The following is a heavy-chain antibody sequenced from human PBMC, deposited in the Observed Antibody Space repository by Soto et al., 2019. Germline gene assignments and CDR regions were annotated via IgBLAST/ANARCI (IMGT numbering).Heavy chain of an antibody. V-gene: IGHV1-69*04. CDR1: GGTFSTYS. D-gene: IGHD2-2*01. Sequence: QVQLVQSGAEVKKPGSSVNVSCKASGGTFSTYSISWVRQAPGQGLEWLGRIIPILGMANYAQKFQGRVTITAEKSTGTAYMELSSLRSEDTALYYCAREIRGIVIVPVAMQDDAFDIWGQGTMVTVSS. J-gene: IGHJ3*02. CDR2: IIPILGMA. CDR3: AREIRGIVIVPVAMQDDAFDI.